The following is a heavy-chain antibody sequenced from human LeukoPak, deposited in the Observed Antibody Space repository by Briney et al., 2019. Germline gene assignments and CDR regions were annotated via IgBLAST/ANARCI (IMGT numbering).Heavy chain of an antibody. Sequence: GESLKISCKASGDPFTSYWIGWLRQIPGKGLGWMGIIFLHDSSIRYSPSFEGQVTSRADKSISTADLQWTSLKASDTAMYYCARHLRGDDYRHLDYWGQGTLVSVFS. J-gene: IGHJ4*02. D-gene: IGHD5-24*01. CDR2: IFLHDSSI. CDR1: GDPFTSYW. CDR3: ARHLRGDDYRHLDY. V-gene: IGHV5-51*01.